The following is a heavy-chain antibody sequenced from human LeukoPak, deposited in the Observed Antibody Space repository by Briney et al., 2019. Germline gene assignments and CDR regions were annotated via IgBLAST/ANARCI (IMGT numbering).Heavy chain of an antibody. CDR3: TTGGIAARYFDY. V-gene: IGHV3-15*01. CDR2: IKSKTDGGTT. CDR1: GFTFSNAW. D-gene: IGHD6-6*01. J-gene: IGHJ4*02. Sequence: GGSLRLSCAASGFTFSNAWLSWVRQAPGKGLEWVGRIKSKTDGGTTDYAAPVKGIFTISRDDSRNTLYLQMNSVKTEDTAVYYCTTGGIAARYFDYWGQGTLVTVSS.